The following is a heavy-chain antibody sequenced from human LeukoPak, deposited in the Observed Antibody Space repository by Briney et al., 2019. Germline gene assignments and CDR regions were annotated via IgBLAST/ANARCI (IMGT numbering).Heavy chain of an antibody. CDR1: GGSCDDYY. CDR2: IHPHGIF. J-gene: IGHJ5*02. Sequence: SETLSLTCAVYGGSCDDYYCSWIRQPPGKELEWIGEIHPHGIFYYNSSLVSRVTISIDTSKTQFSLRLTSVTAADTAFYYCARGRDRSRAGDLWGQGSLVTVSS. D-gene: IGHD5-24*01. CDR3: ARGRDRSRAGDL. V-gene: IGHV4-34*01.